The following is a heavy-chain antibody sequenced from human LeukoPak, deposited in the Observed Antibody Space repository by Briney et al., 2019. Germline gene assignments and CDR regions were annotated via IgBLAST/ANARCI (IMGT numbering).Heavy chain of an antibody. Sequence: GGSLRLSCAASGFSLSRYWMHWVRQVPGKGRVWVSRTDEDGSITSYADSVKGRFTISRDNAKNTLYLQMNSLIVDDTALYYCATDLGGVGALWGQGTLVTVSS. J-gene: IGHJ4*02. V-gene: IGHV3-74*01. CDR3: ATDLGGVGAL. CDR2: TDEDGSIT. CDR1: GFSLSRYW. D-gene: IGHD1-26*01.